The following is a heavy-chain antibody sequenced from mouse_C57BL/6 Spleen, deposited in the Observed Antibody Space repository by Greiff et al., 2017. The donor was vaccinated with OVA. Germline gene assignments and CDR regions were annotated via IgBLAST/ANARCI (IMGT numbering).Heavy chain of an antibody. D-gene: IGHD1-1*01. Sequence: VQLKESGAELVRPGASVKLSCTASGFNIKDYYMHWVKQRPEQGLEWIGRIDPEDGDTEYAPKFQGKATMTADTSSNTAYLQLSSLTSEDTAVYYCTTEGFITTVVERFDYWGQGTTLTVSS. J-gene: IGHJ2*01. CDR2: IDPEDGDT. CDR1: GFNIKDYY. CDR3: TTEGFITTVVERFDY. V-gene: IGHV14-1*01.